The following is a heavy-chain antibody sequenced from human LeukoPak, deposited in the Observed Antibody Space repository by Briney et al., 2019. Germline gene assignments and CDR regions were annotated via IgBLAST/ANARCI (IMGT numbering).Heavy chain of an antibody. CDR1: GFTFDDYA. V-gene: IGHV3-9*01. J-gene: IGHJ5*02. D-gene: IGHD2-15*01. Sequence: GRSLRLSCAASGFTFDDYAMHWVRQAPGKGLEWVSGISWNSGSIGYADSVKGRFTISRDNGENSVYLQMNSLRAEDTAVYFCARERSYCSGATCSLDLWGQGTLVTVSS. CDR3: ARERSYCSGATCSLDL. CDR2: ISWNSGSI.